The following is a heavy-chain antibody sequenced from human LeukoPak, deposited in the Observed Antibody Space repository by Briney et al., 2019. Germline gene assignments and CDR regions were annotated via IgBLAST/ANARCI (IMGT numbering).Heavy chain of an antibody. J-gene: IGHJ5*02. V-gene: IGHV1-69*04. CDR2: IIPILGIA. D-gene: IGHD2-2*01. CDR1: GGTFSSYA. CDR3: ARDGRCSSTSCYLPFDP. Sequence: SVKVSCKASGGTFSSYAISWVRQAPGQELEWMGRIIPILGIANYAQKFQGRVTITADKSTSTAYMELSSLRSEDTAVYYCARDGRCSSTSCYLPFDPWGQGTLVTVSS.